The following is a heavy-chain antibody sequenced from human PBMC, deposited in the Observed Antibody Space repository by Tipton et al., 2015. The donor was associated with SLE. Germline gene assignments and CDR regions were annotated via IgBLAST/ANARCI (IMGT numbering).Heavy chain of an antibody. CDR1: GGSISSSTYY. J-gene: IGHJ4*02. Sequence: TLSLTCTVSGGSISSSTYYWGWIRQPPGKGLEWIASIYDSGSTYYNPSLKSRVTISRDRSKNQFSLKLSSVTAADTAVYYCARSPPSQVYDYWGQGNLVTVSS. V-gene: IGHV4-39*01. CDR2: IYDSGST. CDR3: ARSPPSQVYDY.